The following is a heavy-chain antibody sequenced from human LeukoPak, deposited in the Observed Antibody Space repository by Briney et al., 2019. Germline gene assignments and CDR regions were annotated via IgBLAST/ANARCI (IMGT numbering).Heavy chain of an antibody. J-gene: IGHJ3*02. D-gene: IGHD3-3*01. V-gene: IGHV1-69*06. CDR3: ASPGPYDFWSGYVSHAFDI. Sequence: SVKVSCKASGYTFTSYAISWVRQAPGQGLEWMGGIIPIFGTANYAQKFQGRVTITADKSTSTAYMELSSLRSEDTAVYYCASPGPYDFWSGYVSHAFDIWGQGTMVTVSS. CDR2: IIPIFGTA. CDR1: GYTFTSYA.